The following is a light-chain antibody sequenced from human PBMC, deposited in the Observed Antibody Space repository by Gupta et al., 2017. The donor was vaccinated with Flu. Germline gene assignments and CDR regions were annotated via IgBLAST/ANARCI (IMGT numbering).Light chain of an antibody. CDR1: QSVSSN. CDR3: QQYDNWPPIT. CDR2: DAS. V-gene: IGKV3-15*01. J-gene: IGKJ5*01. Sequence: EIVMTQSPATLSVSPGERATLSCRASQSVSSNLDWYQQKPGQAPRLLIYDASTRATGIPARFSGSGAGTEFTLTISTLQSEDFAVYYCQQYDNWPPITFGQGTRLDIK.